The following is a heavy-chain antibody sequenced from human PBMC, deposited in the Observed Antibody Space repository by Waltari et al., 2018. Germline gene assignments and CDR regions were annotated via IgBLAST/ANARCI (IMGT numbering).Heavy chain of an antibody. J-gene: IGHJ4*02. CDR1: GDSVSGNYW. CDR3: AGDRAIGLFFDY. V-gene: IGHV4-4*02. Sequence: QVQLQESGQGLVKPSGTLSLTCAVSGDSVSGNYWWSWVRQSPEQGLEWIGQVHHSGKTPYNPSIQSRVTISVDGPKNQFSLTLKSVTAADTAVYYCAGDRAIGLFFDYWGRGTLVTVSS. D-gene: IGHD2-2*01. CDR2: VHHSGKT.